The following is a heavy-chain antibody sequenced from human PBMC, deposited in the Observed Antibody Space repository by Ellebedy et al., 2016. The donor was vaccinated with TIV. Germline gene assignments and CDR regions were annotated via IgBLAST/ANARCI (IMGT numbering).Heavy chain of an antibody. Sequence: GESLKISXEAGGFSFNTHGMHWVRQAPGKGLEWVAIVWHDGSNKYYGDSVKGRFTISRDNSKNTVYLEMNSLRAEDTGVYYCAREVNNYGLSNYLGEGMDVWGQGTTVTVSS. V-gene: IGHV3-33*01. CDR2: VWHDGSNK. CDR3: AREVNNYGLSNYLGEGMDV. CDR1: GFSFNTHG. J-gene: IGHJ6*02. D-gene: IGHD3-10*01.